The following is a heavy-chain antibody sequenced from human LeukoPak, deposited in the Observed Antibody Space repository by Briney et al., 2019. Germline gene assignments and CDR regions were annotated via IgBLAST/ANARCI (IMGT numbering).Heavy chain of an antibody. CDR1: GYTFTGYY. Sequence: ASVKVSCKASGYTFTGYYMHWVRQAPRQGLEWMGWINPNSGGTNYAQKIQGRVTMTRDTSISTAYMELSRLRSDDTAVYYCAREHYGSGSYYPNNWFDPWGQGTLVTVSS. J-gene: IGHJ5*02. CDR2: INPNSGGT. V-gene: IGHV1-2*02. CDR3: AREHYGSGSYYPNNWFDP. D-gene: IGHD3-10*01.